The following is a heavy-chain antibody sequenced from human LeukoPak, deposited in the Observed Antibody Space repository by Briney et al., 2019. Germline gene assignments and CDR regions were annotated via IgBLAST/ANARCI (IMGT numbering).Heavy chain of an antibody. CDR3: ARVVAAGNYFDY. J-gene: IGHJ4*02. D-gene: IGHD6-13*01. CDR1: GFTFSSYA. CDR2: IKQDGSEI. V-gene: IGHV3-7*01. Sequence: GGSLRLSCAASGFTFSSYAMSWVRQAPGKGLEWVANIKQDGSEIYYVDSVKGRFTISRDNAKNSLYLQMNSLRAEDTAVYYCARVVAAGNYFDYWGQGTLVTVSS.